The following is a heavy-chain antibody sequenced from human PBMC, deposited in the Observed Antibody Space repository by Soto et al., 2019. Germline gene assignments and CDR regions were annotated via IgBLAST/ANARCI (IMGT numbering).Heavy chain of an antibody. D-gene: IGHD3-10*01. CDR2: ISGSGGST. J-gene: IGHJ3*02. V-gene: IGHV3-23*01. CDR1: GFTFSSYA. CDR3: AKGGGGSGSYYNLLDAFDI. Sequence: PGGSLRLSCAASGFTFSSYAMSWVRQAPGKGLEWVSAISGSGGSTYYADSVKGRFTISRDNSKNTLYLQMNSLRAEDTAVYYCAKGGGGSGSYYNLLDAFDIWGQGTIVTVSS.